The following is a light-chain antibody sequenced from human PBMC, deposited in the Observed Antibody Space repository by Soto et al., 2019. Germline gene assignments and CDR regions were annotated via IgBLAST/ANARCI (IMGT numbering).Light chain of an antibody. J-gene: IGKJ1*01. CDR2: GAS. CDR3: QQYGSSGT. V-gene: IGKV3-20*01. Sequence: EIVLTQSPDTLSLSPGERVTLSCRASQSVSSSFVAWFQQKPGQAPRLLIYGASSRATGIPDRFSGSGSGTDFTLTISRLEPEDFAVYYCQQYGSSGTFGQGTKVDI. CDR1: QSVSSSF.